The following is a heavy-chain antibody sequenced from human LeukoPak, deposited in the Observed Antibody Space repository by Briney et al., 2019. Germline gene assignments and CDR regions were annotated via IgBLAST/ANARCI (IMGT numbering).Heavy chain of an antibody. CDR2: MNPNSGNT. Sequence: ASVKVSCKASGYTFTSYDINWVRQATGQGLEWMGWMNPNSGNTGYAQKFQGRVTMTRNTSISTAYMELSRLRSDDTAVYYCARAGTVMITFGGGKRNWFDPWGQGTLVTVSS. D-gene: IGHD3-16*01. CDR3: ARAGTVMITFGGGKRNWFDP. V-gene: IGHV1-8*01. CDR1: GYTFTSYD. J-gene: IGHJ5*02.